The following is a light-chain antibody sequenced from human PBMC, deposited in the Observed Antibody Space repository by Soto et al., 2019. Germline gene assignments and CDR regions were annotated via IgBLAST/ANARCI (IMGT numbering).Light chain of an antibody. Sequence: QSVLTHPPSASWTPGHRVTISCSGRRSNVGTNLVNWYQQLPGTAPKLLIYAHIQRPSGVPDRFSGSKSGTSASLAITGLQAEDEADYYRQSYDSSLSALYVFGTGTKVTVL. CDR1: RSNVGTNL. V-gene: IGLV1-44*01. J-gene: IGLJ1*01. CDR2: AHI. CDR3: QSYDSSLSALYV.